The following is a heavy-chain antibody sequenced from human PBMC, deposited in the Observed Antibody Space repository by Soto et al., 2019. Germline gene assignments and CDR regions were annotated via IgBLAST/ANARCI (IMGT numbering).Heavy chain of an antibody. CDR2: MSTSNSYI. CDR3: ARSGSSPYFDY. V-gene: IGHV3-21*01. Sequence: EVQLVESGGGLVKPGGSLRLSCAASGFTFSSYSMNWVRQAPAKGLEWVSSMSTSNSYIYYADSVKGRFTISRDNAKSSLSLQMNSLRAEDTAIYFCARSGSSPYFDYWGQGILVTVSS. J-gene: IGHJ4*02. D-gene: IGHD1-26*01. CDR1: GFTFSSYS.